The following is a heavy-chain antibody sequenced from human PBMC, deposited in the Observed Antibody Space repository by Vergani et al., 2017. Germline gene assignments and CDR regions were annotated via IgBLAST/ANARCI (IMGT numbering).Heavy chain of an antibody. V-gene: IGHV5-51*01. J-gene: IGHJ4*02. CDR3: ARHTTYTDS. Sequence: EVELVQSGPEMRKPGESLKISCKGSEYSFGNYWIGWVRQMPGKGREWMGIIYPADSDTRYSASFQGQVTISADKSISTAFLQWDSLKASDTALYYCARHTTYTDSWGQGTLVTVSS. CDR2: IYPADSDT. CDR1: EYSFGNYW. D-gene: IGHD1-1*01.